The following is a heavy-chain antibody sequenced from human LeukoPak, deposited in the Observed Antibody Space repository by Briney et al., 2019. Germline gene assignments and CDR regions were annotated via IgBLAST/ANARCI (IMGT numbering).Heavy chain of an antibody. CDR1: GGSMSSYY. V-gene: IGHV4-59*01. D-gene: IGHD3-9*01. J-gene: IGHJ4*02. CDR3: ARVTGYMIEDYFDY. CDR2: IYYSGST. Sequence: SETLSLTCTVSGGSMSSYYWSWIRQPLGKGLEWIGYIYYSGSTNYNPSLKSRVTISVDTSKNQFSLKLRSVTAADTAVYYCARVTGYMIEDYFDYWGQGILVTVSS.